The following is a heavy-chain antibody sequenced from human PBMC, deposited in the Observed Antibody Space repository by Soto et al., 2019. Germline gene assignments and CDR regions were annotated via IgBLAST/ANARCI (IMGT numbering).Heavy chain of an antibody. J-gene: IGHJ4*02. CDR3: PKAPNYCGSGSYYY. CDR2: ISGSGGST. V-gene: IGHV3-23*01. CDR1: GFTFSSYA. D-gene: IGHD3-10*01. Sequence: EVQLLESGGGLVQPGGSLRLSCAASGFTFSSYAMSWVRQAPGKGLEWVSAISGSGGSTYYADSVKGRFTISRDNSKNTLYLQMNSLRAEDTAVYYCPKAPNYCGSGSYYYWGQGTLVTVSS.